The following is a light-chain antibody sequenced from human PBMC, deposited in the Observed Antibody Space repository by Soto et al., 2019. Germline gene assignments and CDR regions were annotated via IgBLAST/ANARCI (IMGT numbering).Light chain of an antibody. CDR3: AAWDDSYWV. CDR2: RNN. V-gene: IGLV1-47*01. Sequence: QSVLTQPPSASGTPGQRVTISCSGSSSNIGSNYVYWYQQLPGTAPKLLIYRNNQRPSGVPDRFSGSKSGTSASLAISGLRSEDEADYYCAAWDDSYWVFGGGTKHTVL. J-gene: IGLJ3*02. CDR1: SSNIGSNY.